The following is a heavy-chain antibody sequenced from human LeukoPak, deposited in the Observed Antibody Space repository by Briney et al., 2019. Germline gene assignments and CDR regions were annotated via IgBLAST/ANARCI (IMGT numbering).Heavy chain of an antibody. V-gene: IGHV3-13*01. D-gene: IGHD5-18*01. CDR2: IGTGDDT. Sequence: GGSLRLSCAASGFTFSTYDMHWVRQVTGKGLEWVSAIGTGDDTYYLGSVKGRFTISRENAKNVLYLQMSSLRAEDTAAYYCARDGTDTAMVTGYFDYWGQGTLVTVSS. CDR3: ARDGTDTAMVTGYFDY. CDR1: GFTFSTYD. J-gene: IGHJ4*02.